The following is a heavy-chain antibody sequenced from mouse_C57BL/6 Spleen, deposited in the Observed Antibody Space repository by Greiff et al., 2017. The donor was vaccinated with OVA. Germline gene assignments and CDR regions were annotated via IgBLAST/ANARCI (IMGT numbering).Heavy chain of an antibody. CDR1: GYTFTSYG. V-gene: IGHV1-58*01. CDR3: ARSQTNYYGSSLYAMDY. D-gene: IGHD1-1*01. J-gene: IGHJ4*01. CDR2: IYIGNGYT. Sequence: VQLQQSGAELVRPGSSVKMSCKTSGYTFTSYGINWVKQRPGQGLEWIGYIYIGNGYTEYNEKFKGKATLTSDTSSSTAYMQLSSLTSEDSAIYFCARSQTNYYGSSLYAMDYWGQGNSGTVSS.